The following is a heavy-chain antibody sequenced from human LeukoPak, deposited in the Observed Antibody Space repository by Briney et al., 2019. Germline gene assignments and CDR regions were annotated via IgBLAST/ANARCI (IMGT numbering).Heavy chain of an antibody. V-gene: IGHV3-11*06. J-gene: IGHJ4*02. D-gene: IGHD4-17*01. CDR2: ISSSSTYT. Sequence: GGSLRLSCAASGFTFSNAWMSWIRQAPGKGLEWVSYISSSSTYTNYADSVKGRFTISRDNAKNSLYLQMNSLRAEDTAVYYCAIYRSYGDRDYWGQGTLVTVSS. CDR1: GFTFSNAW. CDR3: AIYRSYGDRDY.